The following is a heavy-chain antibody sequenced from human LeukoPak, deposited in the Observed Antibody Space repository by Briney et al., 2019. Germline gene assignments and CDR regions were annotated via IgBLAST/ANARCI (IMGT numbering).Heavy chain of an antibody. V-gene: IGHV1-18*01. CDR3: ASDREYYYGSGSFDY. CDR2: ISAYNGNT. CDR1: GYTFTSYG. J-gene: IGHJ4*02. D-gene: IGHD3-10*01. Sequence: ASVEVSCKASGYTFTSYGISWVRQAPGQGLEWMGWISAYNGNTNSAQKLQGRFTMTTDTSTSTAYMELRSLRSDDTAVYYCASDREYYYGSGSFDYWGQGALVTVSS.